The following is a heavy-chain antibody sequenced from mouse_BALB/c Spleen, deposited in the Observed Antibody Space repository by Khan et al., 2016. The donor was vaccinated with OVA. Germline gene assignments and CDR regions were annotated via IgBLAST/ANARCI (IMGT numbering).Heavy chain of an antibody. CDR1: GFTFSTYG. D-gene: IGHD1-1*01. J-gene: IGHJ3*01. CDR3: TRLAYYYESEGFAY. CDR2: VSTGGGYT. V-gene: IGHV5-6*01. Sequence: EVELVESGGDLVKPGGSLKLSCAASGFTFSTYGMSWVRQTPDKRLEWVATVSTGGGYTYYPDSVKGRFTISSDNAKNTLYLQMSGLKSEDTAMFYCTRLAYYYESEGFAYWGQGTLVTVSA.